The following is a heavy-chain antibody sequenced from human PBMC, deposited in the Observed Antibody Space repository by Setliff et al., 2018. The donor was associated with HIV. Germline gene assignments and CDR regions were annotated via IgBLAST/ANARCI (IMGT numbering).Heavy chain of an antibody. D-gene: IGHD3-10*01. CDR1: GDTFRSHA. Sequence: GASVKVSCKASGDTFRSHAISWVRQAPGQGLEWMGGIIPIIATTNYAQKFQDRITMTSDTSATTAYMELSSLNSEDSAIYYCAREFLVRCRFDFWGQGTLVTVSS. V-gene: IGHV1-69*05. J-gene: IGHJ4*02. CDR2: IIPIIATT. CDR3: AREFLVRCRFDF.